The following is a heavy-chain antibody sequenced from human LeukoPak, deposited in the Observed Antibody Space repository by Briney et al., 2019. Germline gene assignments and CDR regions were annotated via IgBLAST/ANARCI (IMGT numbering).Heavy chain of an antibody. CDR2: IKEDGSEK. V-gene: IGHV3-7*01. D-gene: IGHD1-1*01. CDR1: GFTVSSNY. Sequence: GGSLRLSCAASGFTVSSNYMSWVRQAPGKGLEWVANIKEDGSEKYYGDSVKGRFTISRDNAKNSLYLQMNSLRAEDTAVYYCARAGPENLNWRYYIDFWGQGILVTVSS. J-gene: IGHJ4*02. CDR3: ARAGPENLNWRYYIDF.